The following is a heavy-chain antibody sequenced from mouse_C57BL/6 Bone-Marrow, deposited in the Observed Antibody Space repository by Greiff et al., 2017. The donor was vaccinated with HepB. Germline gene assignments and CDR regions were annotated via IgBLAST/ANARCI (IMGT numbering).Heavy chain of an antibody. J-gene: IGHJ3*01. Sequence: VQRVESGAELARPGASVKLSCKASGYTFTSYGISWVKQRTGQGLEWIGEIYPRSGNTYYNEKFKGKATLTADKSSSTAYMELRSLTSEDSAVYFWARGYDYGSSPDWLAYWGQGTLVTVSA. CDR2: IYPRSGNT. D-gene: IGHD1-1*01. V-gene: IGHV1-81*01. CDR3: ARGYDYGSSPDWLAY. CDR1: GYTFTSYG.